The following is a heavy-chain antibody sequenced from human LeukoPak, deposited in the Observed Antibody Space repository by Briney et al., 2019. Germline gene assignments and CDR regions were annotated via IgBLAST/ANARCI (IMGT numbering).Heavy chain of an antibody. CDR1: GFTVSSNY. Sequence: PGGSLRLSCAASGFTVSSNYMSWVRQAPGKGLEWVSVIYSGGSTYYADSVKGRFTISRDNSKNTLYLQMNSLRAEDTVVYYCARGYGSAAAGHGGFDPWGQGTLVTVSS. CDR3: ARGYGSAAAGHGGFDP. J-gene: IGHJ5*02. D-gene: IGHD6-13*01. CDR2: IYSGGST. V-gene: IGHV3-66*02.